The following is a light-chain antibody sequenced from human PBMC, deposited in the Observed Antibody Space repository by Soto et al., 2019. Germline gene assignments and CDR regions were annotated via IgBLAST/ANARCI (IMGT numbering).Light chain of an antibody. V-gene: IGKV1-39*01. CDR3: QQSYSSPPT. CDR2: AAS. CDR1: QSISNH. J-gene: IGKJ1*01. Sequence: DIQMTQSPSSVSASVEDRVITTCRASQSISNHLNWYQQKPGKAPKLLIFAASSLQSGVPSRFSGSRSGPDFTLTISSLQPEDFATYYCQQSYSSPPTFGQGTKVDIK.